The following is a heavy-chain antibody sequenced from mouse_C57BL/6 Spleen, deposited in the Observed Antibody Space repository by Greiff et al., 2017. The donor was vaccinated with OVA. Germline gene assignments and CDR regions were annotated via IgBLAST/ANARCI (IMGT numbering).Heavy chain of an antibody. CDR3: ARIYYYGSSYGRDAMDY. D-gene: IGHD1-1*01. CDR2: INPSTGGT. CDR1: GYSFTGYY. Sequence: EVQLQQSGPELVKPGASVQISCKASGYSFTGYYMNWVKQSPEKSLEWIGEINPSTGGTTYNQKFKAKAPLTVDKSSSTAYMQLKSLTSEDSAVYYCARIYYYGSSYGRDAMDYWGQGTSVTVSS. V-gene: IGHV1-42*01. J-gene: IGHJ4*01.